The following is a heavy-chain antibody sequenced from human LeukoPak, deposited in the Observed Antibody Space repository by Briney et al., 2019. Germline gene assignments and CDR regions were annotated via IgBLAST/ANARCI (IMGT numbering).Heavy chain of an antibody. CDR3: ARGARYSSGWYYFDY. CDR1: GGSISSGDYY. Sequence: TSETLSLTCTVSGGSISSGDYYWSWIRQPPGKGLEWIGYIYYSGSTYYNPSLKSRVTISVDTSKNQFSLKLSSVTAADTAVYYCARGARYSSGWYYFDYWGQGTLVTVSS. D-gene: IGHD6-19*01. CDR2: IYYSGST. J-gene: IGHJ4*02. V-gene: IGHV4-30-4*08.